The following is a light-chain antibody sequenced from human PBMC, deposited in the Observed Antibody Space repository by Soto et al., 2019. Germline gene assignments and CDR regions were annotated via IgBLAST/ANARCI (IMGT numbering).Light chain of an antibody. V-gene: IGKV1-17*01. CDR1: QDISND. Sequence: DIQMTQSPSSLSASVGDRVTITCRTSQDISNDLGWYQQRPGKAPKRVIYSASSLQTGVPSRFSGSGSWTEFTHTISSVQPEGFATADCLQHNNYPFTFRPGTKVDIK. CDR2: SAS. J-gene: IGKJ3*01. CDR3: LQHNNYPFT.